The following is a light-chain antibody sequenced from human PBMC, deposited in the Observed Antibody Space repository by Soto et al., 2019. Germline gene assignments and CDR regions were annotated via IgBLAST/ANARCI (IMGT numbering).Light chain of an antibody. CDR1: QSVSSIY. CDR2: DVS. J-gene: IGKJ1*01. CDR3: QQSGNSPGT. Sequence: EIVLTQSPGTLSLSPGERATLSCRASQSVSSIYLAWYQQKPGQAPRLLIYDVSSRATGIPDRFSGSGSGTDFTLTISRLEPEDFAVYYCQQSGNSPGTFGQGTKVEIK. V-gene: IGKV3-20*01.